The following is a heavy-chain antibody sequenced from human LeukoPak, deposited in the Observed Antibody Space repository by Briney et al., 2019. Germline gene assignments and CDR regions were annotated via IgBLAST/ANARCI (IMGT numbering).Heavy chain of an antibody. CDR2: IYCSGST. CDR3: AREAAVPAANWFDP. CDR1: GGSISGGGYY. D-gene: IGHD2-2*01. J-gene: IGHJ5*02. V-gene: IGHV4-31*03. Sequence: PSETLSLTCTVSGGSISGGGYYWSWIRQHPGKGLEWIGYIYCSGSTHYNPSLKSRVTISVDTSKNQFSLKLSSVTAADTAVYYCAREAAVPAANWFDPWGQGTLVTVSS.